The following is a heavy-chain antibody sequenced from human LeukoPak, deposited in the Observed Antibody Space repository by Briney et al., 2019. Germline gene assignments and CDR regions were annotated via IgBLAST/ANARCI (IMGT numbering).Heavy chain of an antibody. J-gene: IGHJ3*02. Sequence: PGGSLRLSCAASGFTFSSYAMSWVRQAPGKGLEWVSTITGSGGSTYYADSVKGRFTISRDNSKNTLYLQMNSLRADDTAVYYCAREGADYYDSSGYYSPNAFDIWGQGTMVTVSS. D-gene: IGHD3-22*01. CDR1: GFTFSSYA. CDR3: AREGADYYDSSGYYSPNAFDI. V-gene: IGHV3-23*01. CDR2: ITGSGGST.